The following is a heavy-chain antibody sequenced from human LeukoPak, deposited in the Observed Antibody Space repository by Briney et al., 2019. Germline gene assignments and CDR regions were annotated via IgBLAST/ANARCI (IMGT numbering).Heavy chain of an antibody. J-gene: IGHJ3*02. CDR1: GFTFSSYD. V-gene: IGHV3-13*01. CDR2: IGTAGDT. D-gene: IGHD3-10*01. CDR3: ARDAGGYYYGSGQGAFDI. Sequence: GGSLRLSCAASGFTFSSYDVHWVRQATGKGLEWVSAIGTAGDTYYPGSVKGRFTISRENAKNSLYLQMNSLRAGDTAVYYCARDAGGYYYGSGQGAFDIWGQGTMVTVSS.